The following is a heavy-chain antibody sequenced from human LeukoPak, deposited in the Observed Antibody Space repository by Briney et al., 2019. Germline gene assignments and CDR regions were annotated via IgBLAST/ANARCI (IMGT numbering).Heavy chain of an antibody. CDR2: ISAYNGNT. J-gene: IGHJ4*02. D-gene: IGHD2-2*01. CDR3: ARGRPRYCSSTSCSEKRVFDY. V-gene: IGHV1-18*01. CDR1: GYTFTSYG. Sequence: GASVKVSCKASGYTFTSYGISWVRQAPGQGLEWMGWISAYNGNTNYAQKLQGRVTMTTDTSTSTAYMELRSLRSDDTAVYYCARGRPRYCSSTSCSEKRVFDYWGQGTLVTVSS.